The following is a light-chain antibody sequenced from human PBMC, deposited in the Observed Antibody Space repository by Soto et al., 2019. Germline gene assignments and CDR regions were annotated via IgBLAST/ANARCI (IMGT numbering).Light chain of an antibody. V-gene: IGKV3-20*01. CDR1: QSVSSSY. CDR3: QQYGSSPPIT. Sequence: EIVLTQSTATLSVSPGERPTLSCRASQSVSSSYLAWYQQKPGQAPRLLIYGASSRATGIPDRFSGSGSGTDFTLTISRLEPEDFAVYYCQQYGSSPPITFGQGTRLEIK. J-gene: IGKJ5*01. CDR2: GAS.